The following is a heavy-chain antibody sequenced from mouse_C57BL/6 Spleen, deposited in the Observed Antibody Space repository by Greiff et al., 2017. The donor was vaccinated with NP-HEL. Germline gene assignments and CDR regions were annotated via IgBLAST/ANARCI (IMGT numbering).Heavy chain of an antibody. Sequence: QVQLKQPGAELVMPGASVKLSCKASGYTFTSYWMHWVKQRPGQGLEWIGEIDPSDSYTNYNQKFKGKSTLTVDKSSSTAYMQLSSLTSEDSAVYYCARSALREGFFFDYWGQGTTLTVSS. J-gene: IGHJ2*01. CDR2: IDPSDSYT. V-gene: IGHV1-69*01. CDR1: GYTFTSYW. D-gene: IGHD1-2*01. CDR3: ARSALREGFFFDY.